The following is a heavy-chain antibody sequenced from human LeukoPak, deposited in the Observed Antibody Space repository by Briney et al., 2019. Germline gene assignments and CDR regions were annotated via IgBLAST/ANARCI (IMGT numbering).Heavy chain of an antibody. CDR1: GYTFTSYV. CDR3: ARDLGVGATYYCDY. V-gene: IGHV1-18*01. CDR2: ISAYNGNT. Sequence: ASAKVSSKAPGYTFTSYVISWVRQAPEQGLEWMGWISAYNGNTNYAQKLQGRVTMTTDTSTSTAYMELRSLRSDDTAVYYCARDLGVGATYYCDYWGGGTLVSVSS. D-gene: IGHD1-26*01. J-gene: IGHJ4*02.